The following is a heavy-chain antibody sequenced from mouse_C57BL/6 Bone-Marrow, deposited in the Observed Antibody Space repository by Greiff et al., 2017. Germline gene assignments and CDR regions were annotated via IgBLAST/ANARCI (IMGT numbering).Heavy chain of an antibody. J-gene: IGHJ3*01. CDR3: ESSCYYGSSFAWFAY. CDR2: IDPSDSYT. V-gene: IGHV1-69*01. Sequence: QVQLQQPVAELVMPGASVKLSCKASGYTFTSYWMHWVKQRPGQGLEWIGEIDPSDSYTNYTQKFKGKSTLTVDTSSSTAYLQLSSLTSEDSAIYYCESSCYYGSSFAWFAYWGQGTLVTVSA. CDR1: GYTFTSYW. D-gene: IGHD1-1*01.